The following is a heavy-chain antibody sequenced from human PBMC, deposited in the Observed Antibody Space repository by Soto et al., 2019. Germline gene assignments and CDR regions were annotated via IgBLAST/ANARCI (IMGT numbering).Heavy chain of an antibody. V-gene: IGHV3-23*01. D-gene: IGHD6-19*01. J-gene: IGHJ6*01. CDR2: ISGSGATT. Sequence: EVQLLESGGGLVQPGGSLRLSCAASGFTFTSYAMSWVRQAPGKGLEWVSGISGSGATTYCADSVKGRFTISRDNSKNTVYLQMNTLRAEDTALYYCAKVTSGWYYGMDVW. CDR3: AKVTSGWYYGMDV. CDR1: GFTFTSYA.